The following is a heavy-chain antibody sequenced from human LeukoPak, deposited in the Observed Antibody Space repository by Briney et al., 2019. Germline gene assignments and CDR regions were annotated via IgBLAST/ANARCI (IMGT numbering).Heavy chain of an antibody. CDR3: ARGVSRVEMAISGFDY. Sequence: ASVKVSCKASGYTFTGYYMHWVRQAPGQGLEWMGWINPNSGGTNYAQKFQGRVTMTRDTSISTAYMELSRLRSDDTAVYYCARGVSRVEMAISGFDYWGQGTLVTVSS. J-gene: IGHJ4*02. CDR2: INPNSGGT. CDR1: GYTFTGYY. V-gene: IGHV1-2*02. D-gene: IGHD5-24*01.